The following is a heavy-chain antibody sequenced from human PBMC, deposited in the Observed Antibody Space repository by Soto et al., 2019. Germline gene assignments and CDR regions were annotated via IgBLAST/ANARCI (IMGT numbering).Heavy chain of an antibody. CDR1: GYTFTSYG. J-gene: IGHJ4*02. CDR2: ISAYNGNT. V-gene: IGHV1-18*01. D-gene: IGHD3-22*01. CDR3: ASYDSSGYTNFDY. Sequence: ASVKVSCKASGYTFTSYGISWVRQAPGQGLEWMGWISAYNGNTNYAQKFQGRVTITADESTSTAYMELSSLRSEDTAVYYCASYDSSGYTNFDYWGQGTLVTVSS.